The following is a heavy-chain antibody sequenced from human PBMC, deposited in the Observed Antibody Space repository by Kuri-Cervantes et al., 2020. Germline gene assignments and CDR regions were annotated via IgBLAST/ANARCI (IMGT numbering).Heavy chain of an antibody. D-gene: IGHD6-19*01. CDR3: ARIYRLSSGWSLNRFDP. CDR1: GYSISSGYY. V-gene: IGHV4-38-2*01. Sequence: GSLRLSCAVSGYSISSGYYWGWIRQPPGKGLEWIGSIYHSGSTYYNPSLKSRVTISLDTSKNQFSLKLSSVTAADTAVYYCARIYRLSSGWSLNRFDPWGEGTLVTVSS. J-gene: IGHJ5*02. CDR2: IYHSGST.